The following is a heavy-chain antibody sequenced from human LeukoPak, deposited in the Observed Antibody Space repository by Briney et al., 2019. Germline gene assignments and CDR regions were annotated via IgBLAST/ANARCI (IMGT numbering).Heavy chain of an antibody. Sequence: GGSLRLSCAASGFTFSSYGMHWVRQAPGKGLEWVAFIRYDGSNKYYADSVKGRFTISRDNAKDTLYLHMNSLTAEDTAVYYCARGAKWAYYFDYWGQGTLVTVSS. J-gene: IGHJ4*02. CDR1: GFTFSSYG. V-gene: IGHV3-30*02. CDR3: ARGAKWAYYFDY. CDR2: IRYDGSNK. D-gene: IGHD1-26*01.